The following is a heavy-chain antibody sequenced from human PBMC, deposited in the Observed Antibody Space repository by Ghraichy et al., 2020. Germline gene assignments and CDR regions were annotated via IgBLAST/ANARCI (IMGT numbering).Heavy chain of an antibody. CDR3: AKADSSGWSFDH. D-gene: IGHD6-19*01. Sequence: GGSLRLSCAASGFTFSSYGMHWVRQAPGKGLEWVAVIWFDGSEKYHADSVKGRFTIPRDNSKNTLYLQMTSLRAEDTAVYYCAKADSSGWSFDHWGQGTLVTVSS. CDR2: IWFDGSEK. CDR1: GFTFSSYG. J-gene: IGHJ4*02. V-gene: IGHV3-33*06.